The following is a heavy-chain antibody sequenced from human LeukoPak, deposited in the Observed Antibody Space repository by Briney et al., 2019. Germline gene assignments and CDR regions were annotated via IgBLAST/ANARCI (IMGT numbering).Heavy chain of an antibody. J-gene: IGHJ4*02. D-gene: IGHD3-22*01. CDR3: ARDPRPPGYYYDSSGQPLGY. CDR1: GFTVSSNY. CDR2: IYSGGST. V-gene: IGHV3-66*01. Sequence: GGSLRLSCAASGFTVSSNYMSWVRQAPGKGLEWVSVIYSGGSTYYADSVKGRFTISRDNSKNTLYLQMNSLRAEDTAVYYCARDPRPPGYYYDSSGQPLGYWGQGTLVTVSS.